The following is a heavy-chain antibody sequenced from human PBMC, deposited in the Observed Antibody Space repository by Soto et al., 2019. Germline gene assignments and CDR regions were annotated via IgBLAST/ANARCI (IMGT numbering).Heavy chain of an antibody. J-gene: IGHJ4*02. CDR3: ARGWGSGYDLGSD. Sequence: QVQLVESGGGVVQPGRSLRLSCAAPGFTFSSYAMHWVRQAPGKGLEWVAVISYDGSNKYYADSVKGRFTISRDNSKNTLYLQMNSLRAEDTAVYYCARGWGSGYDLGSDWGQGTLVTVSS. CDR1: GFTFSSYA. CDR2: ISYDGSNK. V-gene: IGHV3-30-3*01. D-gene: IGHD5-12*01.